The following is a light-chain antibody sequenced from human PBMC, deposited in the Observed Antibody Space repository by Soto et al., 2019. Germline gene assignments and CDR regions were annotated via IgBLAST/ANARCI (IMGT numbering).Light chain of an antibody. V-gene: IGKV3-15*01. CDR2: GAS. Sequence: EVVMTQSPATLSVSPGERDTLSCRASQSVGGNLAWYQQKPGQAPRLLIYGASTRATGIPARFSGSGSGTEFTLTISSLQSEDFAVYFCRQYINWPLTFGGGTKVDIK. CDR1: QSVGGN. J-gene: IGKJ4*01. CDR3: RQYINWPLT.